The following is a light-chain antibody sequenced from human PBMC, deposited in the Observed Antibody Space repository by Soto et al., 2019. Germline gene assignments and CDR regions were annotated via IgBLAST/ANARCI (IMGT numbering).Light chain of an antibody. CDR2: GAS. CDR3: LQYGTFPRT. CDR1: QSVRSSY. V-gene: IGKV3-20*01. J-gene: IGKJ1*01. Sequence: EIVLTQSPRTLSLSPGEGATISCRASQSVRSSYLAWYQQNAGQAPRLLIYGASSRATGIPDRFSGSGSGTDFTLTISRLEPEDFAVYYCLQYGTFPRTFGQGTKVDIK.